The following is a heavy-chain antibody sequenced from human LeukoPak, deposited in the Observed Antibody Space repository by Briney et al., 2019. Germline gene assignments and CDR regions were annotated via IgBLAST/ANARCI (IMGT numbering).Heavy chain of an antibody. CDR2: IYYSGST. J-gene: IGHJ4*02. CDR1: GGSISSSSYY. V-gene: IGHV4-39*01. D-gene: IGHD3-3*01. Sequence: PSETLSLTCAVYGGSISSSSYYWGWIRQPPGKGLEWIGSIYYSGSTYYDPSLKSRVTISVDTSKNQFSLKLSSVTAADTAVYYCARPRGSGFWSGHIDYWGQGTLVTVSS. CDR3: ARPRGSGFWSGHIDY.